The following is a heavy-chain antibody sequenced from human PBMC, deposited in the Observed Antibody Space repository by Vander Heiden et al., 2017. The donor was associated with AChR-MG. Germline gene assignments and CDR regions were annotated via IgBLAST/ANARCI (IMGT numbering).Heavy chain of an antibody. CDR1: GGSMSSYY. J-gene: IGHJ5*02. V-gene: IGHV4-59*01. Sequence: QVQLHESGPGLVKPSETLSLTCTVSGGSMSSYYWSWIRRPPGKGLEWIGYVYYRGSTKYNPSLKSRVTISVATSKNQFSLRLTSVTAADTAIYYCARLSACSSTSCIDGYFDPWGQGTLVTVSS. CDR2: VYYRGST. D-gene: IGHD2-2*01. CDR3: ARLSACSSTSCIDGYFDP.